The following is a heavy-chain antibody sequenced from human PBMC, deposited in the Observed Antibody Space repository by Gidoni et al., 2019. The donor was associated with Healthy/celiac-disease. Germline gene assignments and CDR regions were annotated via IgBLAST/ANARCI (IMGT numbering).Heavy chain of an antibody. J-gene: IGHJ4*02. V-gene: IGHV3-49*03. D-gene: IGHD2-2*02. CDR1: GFPFGDYA. Sequence: EVQLVESGGGLVQPGRSLRLSCTPSGFPFGDYAMSWFRQAPGKGLEWVGFIRSKAYGGTTEYAASVKGRFTISRDDSKSIAYLQMNSLKTEDTAVYYCTRDRVPAAITFDYWGQGTLVTVSS. CDR3: TRDRVPAAITFDY. CDR2: IRSKAYGGTT.